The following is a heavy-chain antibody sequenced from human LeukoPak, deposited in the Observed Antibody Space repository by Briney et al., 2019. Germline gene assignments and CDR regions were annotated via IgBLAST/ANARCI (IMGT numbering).Heavy chain of an antibody. Sequence: NASETLSLTCAVYGESFSGYYWSWIRQPLGKGLEWIGEINHSGSTNYNPSLKSRVTISVDTSKNQFSLKLSSVTAADTAVYYCARGLPIPYRPPDYWGQGTLVTVSS. V-gene: IGHV4-34*01. D-gene: IGHD1-26*01. CDR3: ARGLPIPYRPPDY. J-gene: IGHJ4*02. CDR1: GESFSGYY. CDR2: INHSGST.